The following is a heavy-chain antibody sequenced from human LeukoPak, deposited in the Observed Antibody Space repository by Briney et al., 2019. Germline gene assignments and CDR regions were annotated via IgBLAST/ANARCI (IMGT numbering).Heavy chain of an antibody. CDR3: ASDFGGHDDF. D-gene: IGHD4-23*01. Sequence: LGGSLRLSCAASGFTFSRYWMHWVRQAPGKGLVWVSRMNTDGSRTDYADSVKGRFTISRDNAKNTLYLQMNSLGVEDTAVYSCASDFGGHDDFWGQGILVTVSS. V-gene: IGHV3-74*01. CDR1: GFTFSRYW. CDR2: MNTDGSRT. J-gene: IGHJ4*02.